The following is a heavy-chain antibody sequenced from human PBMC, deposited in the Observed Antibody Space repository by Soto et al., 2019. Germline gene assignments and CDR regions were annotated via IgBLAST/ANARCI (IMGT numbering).Heavy chain of an antibody. CDR3: ARDPDYGDYWGYFFDS. Sequence: QVQLVQSGAEVKKPGASVKVSCKTSGYTFAAYYIHWIRQAPGQGLEWMGWINPTSGGTGYAQNFQDRVTMTSETSISTAYMELRRLNSADTAVSYCARDPDYGDYWGYFFDSWGQGPPVTVSS. CDR1: GYTFAAYY. V-gene: IGHV1-2*02. J-gene: IGHJ4*02. CDR2: INPTSGGT. D-gene: IGHD4-17*01.